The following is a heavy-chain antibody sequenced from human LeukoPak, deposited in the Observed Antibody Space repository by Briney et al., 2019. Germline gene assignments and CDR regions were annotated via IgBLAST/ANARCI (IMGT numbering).Heavy chain of an antibody. V-gene: IGHV4-59*08. CDR2: ISYSGST. J-gene: IGHJ4*02. Sequence: SETLSLTCTVSGGSISGYYWSWIRQPPGKGLEWIGYISYSGSTNYNPSLKSRVTISVDPSKNQFSLKLSSVTAADTAVYYCARHSGTYYADFDYWGQGTLVTVSS. CDR3: ARHSGTYYADFDY. CDR1: GGSISGYY. D-gene: IGHD1-26*01.